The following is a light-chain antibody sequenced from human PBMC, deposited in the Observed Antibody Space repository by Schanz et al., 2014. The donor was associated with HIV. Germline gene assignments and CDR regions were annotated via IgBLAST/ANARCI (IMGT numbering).Light chain of an antibody. CDR3: CSYAAPPSLF. V-gene: IGLV2-23*02. CDR2: EVT. CDR1: SSDVGKYGL. Sequence: QSVLTQPASVSGSPGQSITISCTGTSSDVGKYGLVSWYQQHPGQVPKLIIYEVTRRPSGVSDRFSASKSGNTASLTISGPQEEEGGYYYCCSYAAPPSLFFAGGTKLTAL. J-gene: IGLJ2*01.